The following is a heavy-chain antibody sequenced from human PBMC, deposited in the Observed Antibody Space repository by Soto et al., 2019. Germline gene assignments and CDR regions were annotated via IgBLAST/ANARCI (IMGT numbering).Heavy chain of an antibody. Sequence: EVQLVESGGGLVQPGGSLRLSCAASGFTFSSYWMHWVRQAPGKGPVWVSRIYSDGSRTSYADSVKGRFTISRGNAKNTLYLQMDRLSTEDTAVYECARGAGAYYYMDVWGKGTTVTVSS. D-gene: IGHD3-16*01. CDR1: GFTFSSYW. CDR3: ARGAGAYYYMDV. CDR2: IYSDGSRT. J-gene: IGHJ6*03. V-gene: IGHV3-74*01.